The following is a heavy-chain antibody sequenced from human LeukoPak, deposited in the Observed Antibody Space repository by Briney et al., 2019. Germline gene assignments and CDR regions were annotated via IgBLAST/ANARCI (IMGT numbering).Heavy chain of an antibody. CDR3: ARDYGSGLNYYYGMDV. D-gene: IGHD3-10*01. CDR1: GFTFSNND. Sequence: PGGSLRLSCAASGFTFSNNDMHWVRQGPGKGLEWVSAIDTSGDTYYPGSVKGRFTISRENAKNILYLQMNGLRAEDTAVYYCARDYGSGLNYYYGMDVWGQGTTVTVSS. V-gene: IGHV3-13*01. J-gene: IGHJ6*02. CDR2: IDTSGDT.